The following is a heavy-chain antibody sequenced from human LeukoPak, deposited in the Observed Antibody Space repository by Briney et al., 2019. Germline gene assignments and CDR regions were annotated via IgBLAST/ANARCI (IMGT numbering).Heavy chain of an antibody. CDR2: ISSSSSYV. Sequence: GGSPRLSCAASGFTLSSDSMNWVRQAPGKGLEWVSSISSSSSYVYYADSVKGRFTISRDNAKNSLYLQMNSLRAEDTAVYYCARSPGYVWGSYRKGGIFDYWGQGTLVTVSS. CDR3: ARSPGYVWGSYRKGGIFDY. CDR1: GFTLSSDS. D-gene: IGHD3-16*02. V-gene: IGHV3-21*01. J-gene: IGHJ4*02.